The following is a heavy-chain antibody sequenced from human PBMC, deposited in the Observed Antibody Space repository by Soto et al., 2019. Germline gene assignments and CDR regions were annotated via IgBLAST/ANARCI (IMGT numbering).Heavy chain of an antibody. J-gene: IGHJ5*02. Sequence: PGGSLRLSCAASGFIFSDYSMSWVRQAPGKGLEWVSAISGSGGSTYYADSVKGRFTISRDNSKNTLYLQMNSLRAEDTAVYYCAKGRWELLNWFDPWGQGTLVTVSS. CDR1: GFIFSDYS. D-gene: IGHD1-26*01. CDR3: AKGRWELLNWFDP. V-gene: IGHV3-23*01. CDR2: ISGSGGST.